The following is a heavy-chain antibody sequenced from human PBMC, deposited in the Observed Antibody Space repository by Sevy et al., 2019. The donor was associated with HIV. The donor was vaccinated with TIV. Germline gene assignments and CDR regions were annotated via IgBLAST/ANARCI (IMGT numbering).Heavy chain of an antibody. D-gene: IGHD6-13*01. Sequence: GGSLRLSCAASGFAFSSYAMSWVRQAPGKGLEWVSGISGSSGSTYYADSVKGRFTISRDNSKNTLYLQMNSQRAEDTAVYYCAKGHGSSWYDSSYYYMDVWGKGTTVTVSS. CDR3: AKGHGSSWYDSSYYYMDV. V-gene: IGHV3-23*01. J-gene: IGHJ6*03. CDR2: ISGSSGST. CDR1: GFAFSSYA.